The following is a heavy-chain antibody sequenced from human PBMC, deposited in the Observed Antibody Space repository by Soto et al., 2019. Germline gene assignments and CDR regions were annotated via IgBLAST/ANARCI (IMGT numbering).Heavy chain of an antibody. Sequence: GGSLRLSCAASGFTFSDYYMSWIRQAPGKGLEWVSYISSSGSTIYYADSVKGRFTISRDNAKNSLYLQMNSLRAEDTALFYCARARGGGSGSYYAFDIWGQGTMVTVSS. V-gene: IGHV3-11*04. J-gene: IGHJ3*02. CDR2: ISSSGSTI. CDR3: ARARGGGSGSYYAFDI. D-gene: IGHD3-10*01. CDR1: GFTFSDYY.